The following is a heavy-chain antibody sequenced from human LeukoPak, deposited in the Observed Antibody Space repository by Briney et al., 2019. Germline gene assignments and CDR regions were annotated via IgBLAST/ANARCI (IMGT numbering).Heavy chain of an antibody. CDR2: IYYSGST. J-gene: IGHJ4*02. CDR3: ARAPEYGWGSYLTY. V-gene: IGHV4-39*01. CDR1: GGSISSSSYY. D-gene: IGHD3-10*01. Sequence: SETLSLTCTVSGGSISSSSYYWGWIRQPPGKGLEWIGSIYYSGSTYYNPSLKSRVTISVDTSKNQFSLKLSSVTAADTGVYYCARAPEYGWGSYLTYWGQGIQVTVSS.